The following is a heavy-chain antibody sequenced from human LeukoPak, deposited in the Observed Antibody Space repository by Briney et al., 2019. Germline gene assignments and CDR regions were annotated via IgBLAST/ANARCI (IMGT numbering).Heavy chain of an antibody. J-gene: IGHJ4*02. D-gene: IGHD5-12*01. CDR2: IYYSGST. V-gene: IGHV4-59*06. CDR3: AREINSGYDTYYFDY. Sequence: SETLSLTCTVSGGSISSYYWSWIRQHPGKGLEWIGYIYYSGSTYYNPSLKSRVTISVDTSKNQFSLKLSSVTAADTAVYYCAREINSGYDTYYFDYWGQGTLVTVSS. CDR1: GGSISSYY.